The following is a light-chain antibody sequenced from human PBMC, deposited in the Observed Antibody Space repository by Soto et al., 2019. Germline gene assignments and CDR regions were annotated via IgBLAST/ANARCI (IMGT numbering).Light chain of an antibody. CDR3: QQYNNWPPWA. V-gene: IGKV3-15*01. J-gene: IGKJ1*01. CDR1: QSVSSN. Sequence: EIVMTQSPATLSVYPGERATLSCRASQSVSSNLAWYQEKPGRAPRLLIYGASTRVTGVPARFSGSGSGTEFTLTVSGLQSEDFAVYCCQQYNNWPPWAFGQGTKVEIK. CDR2: GAS.